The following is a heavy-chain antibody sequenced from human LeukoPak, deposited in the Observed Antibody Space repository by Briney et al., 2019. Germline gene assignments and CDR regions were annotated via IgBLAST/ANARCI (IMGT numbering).Heavy chain of an antibody. V-gene: IGHV1-18*01. J-gene: IGHJ5*02. D-gene: IGHD2-2*01. CDR1: GYTFTSYD. CDR3: ARSPLPAARNWFDP. CDR2: MNPNSGNT. Sequence: ASVKVSCKASGYTFTSYDINWVRQATGQGLEWMGWMNPNSGNTNYAQKLQGRVTMTTDTSTSTAYMELRSLRSDDTAVYYCARSPLPAARNWFDPWGQGTLVTVSS.